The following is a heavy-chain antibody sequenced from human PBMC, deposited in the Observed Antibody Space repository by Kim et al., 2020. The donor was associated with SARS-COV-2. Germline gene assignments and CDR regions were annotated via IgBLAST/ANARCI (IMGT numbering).Heavy chain of an antibody. D-gene: IGHD3-10*01. CDR2: ISGSDGST. Sequence: GGSLSLSCEASGFTFSSFPMSWVRQAPGKGLEWVSIISGSDGSTYYTDSVKGRFTISRDNSKNTLSLQMTSLRADDTAIYYCAKDPSWFGENHDGIDIWGQGTMVTVSS. CDR3: AKDPSWFGENHDGIDI. J-gene: IGHJ3*02. CDR1: GFTFSSFP. V-gene: IGHV3-23*01.